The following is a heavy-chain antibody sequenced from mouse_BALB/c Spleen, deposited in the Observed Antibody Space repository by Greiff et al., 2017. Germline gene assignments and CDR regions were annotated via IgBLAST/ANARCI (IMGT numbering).Heavy chain of an antibody. CDR2: ISNGGGST. CDR3: ARHTGTWYFDG. Sequence: DVMLVESGGGLVQPGGSLKLSCAASGFTFSSYTMSWVRQTPEKRLEWVAYISNGGGSTYYPDTVKGRFTISRDNAKNTLYLQMSSLKSEDTAMYYCARHTGTWYFDGWGAGTTVTVSS. V-gene: IGHV5-12-2*01. CDR1: GFTFSSYT. J-gene: IGHJ1*01. D-gene: IGHD4-1*01.